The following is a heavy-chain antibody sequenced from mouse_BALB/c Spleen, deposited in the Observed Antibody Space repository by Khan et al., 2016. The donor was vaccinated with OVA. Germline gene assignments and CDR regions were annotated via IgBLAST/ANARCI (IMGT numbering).Heavy chain of an antibody. CDR1: GDSITSGY. D-gene: IGHD2-12*01. J-gene: IGHJ3*01. Sequence: EVQLQESGPSLVKPSQTLSLTCSVTGDSITSGYWNWIRKFPGNKLEYMGYIIYTGYTYYNPSLKSRISITRHTSKTQYYLQLSSVTDEDTATYYCARSTYRYAFVYGGQGTLVTVSA. CDR2: IIYTGYT. V-gene: IGHV3-8*02. CDR3: ARSTYRYAFVY.